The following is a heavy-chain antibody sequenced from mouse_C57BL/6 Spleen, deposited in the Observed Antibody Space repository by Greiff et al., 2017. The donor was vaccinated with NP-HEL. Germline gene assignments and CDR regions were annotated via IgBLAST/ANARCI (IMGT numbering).Heavy chain of an antibody. CDR3: ARMTGRAMDY. D-gene: IGHD4-1*01. V-gene: IGHV1-64*01. CDR2: IHPNSGST. J-gene: IGHJ4*01. CDR1: GYTFTSYW. Sequence: QVQLKQPGAELVKPGASVKLSCKASGYTFTSYWMHWVKQRPGQGLEWIGMIHPNSGSTNYNEKFKSKATLTVDKSSSTAYMQLSSLTSEDSAVYYCARMTGRAMDYWGQGTSVTVSS.